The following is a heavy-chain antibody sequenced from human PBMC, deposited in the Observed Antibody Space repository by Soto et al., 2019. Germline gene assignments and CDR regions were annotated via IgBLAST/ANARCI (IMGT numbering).Heavy chain of an antibody. J-gene: IGHJ5*02. D-gene: IGHD3-3*01. V-gene: IGHV4-39*01. Sequence: QLQLQESGPGLVRPSETLSLTCTVSGGSISSNTYYWGWIRQPPGKGQEWIGSIYYNGFTYYNPSLKSRVTMSVDTSNNQFSLRLSSMTASDTALYYCARKGDFWSGPGEFDPWGQGTLVTVS. CDR2: IYYNGFT. CDR3: ARKGDFWSGPGEFDP. CDR1: GGSISSNTYY.